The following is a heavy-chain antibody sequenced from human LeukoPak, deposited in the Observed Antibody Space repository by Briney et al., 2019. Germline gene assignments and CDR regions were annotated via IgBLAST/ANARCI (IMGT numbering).Heavy chain of an antibody. J-gene: IGHJ4*02. CDR2: IYHTGRT. CDR1: GDSMTSNNW. CDR3: ALWDIVVVPAATYFDY. Sequence: SETLSLTCAVSGDSMTSNNWWSWVRQPPGKGLEWIGDIYHTGRTNYNPSLESRVTMSVDTSKNQFSLNLTSVTAADTAVYYCALWDIVVVPAATYFDYWGQGTLVTVSS. D-gene: IGHD2-2*01. V-gene: IGHV4-4*02.